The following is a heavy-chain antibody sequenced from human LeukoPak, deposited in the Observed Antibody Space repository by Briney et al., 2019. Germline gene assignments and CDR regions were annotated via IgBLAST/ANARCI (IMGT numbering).Heavy chain of an antibody. J-gene: IGHJ5*01. CDR2: ISGSGGST. V-gene: IGHV3-23*01. CDR3: ARSRDAYSSSWYDF. D-gene: IGHD6-13*01. CDR1: GFTFSSYA. Sequence: GGSLRLSCAASGFTFSSYAMSWVRRAPGKGLEWVSAISGSGGSTYYADSVKGRFTISRDNSKNTLYLQMNSLTAEDTAVYYCARSRDAYSSSWYDFWGQGTLVTVSS.